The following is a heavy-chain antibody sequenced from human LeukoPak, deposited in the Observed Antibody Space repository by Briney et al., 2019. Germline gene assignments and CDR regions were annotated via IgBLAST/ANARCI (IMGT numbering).Heavy chain of an antibody. J-gene: IGHJ2*01. D-gene: IGHD6-19*01. CDR3: ARGTSGRAHWYFDL. V-gene: IGHV3-48*04. Sequence: GGSLRLSCAAPGFTFSSYGMSWVRQAPGKGLEWVSYISSSGSTIYYADSVKGRFTISRDNAKNSLYLQMNSLRAEDTAVYYCARGTSGRAHWYFDLWGRGTLVTVSS. CDR1: GFTFSSYG. CDR2: ISSSGSTI.